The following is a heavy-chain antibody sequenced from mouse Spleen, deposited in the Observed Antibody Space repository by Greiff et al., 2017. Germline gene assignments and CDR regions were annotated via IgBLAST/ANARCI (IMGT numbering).Heavy chain of an antibody. CDR2: INPSSGYT. Sequence: QVQLKESGAELAKPGASVKLSCKASGYTFTSYWMHWVKQRPGQGLEWIGYINPSSGYTKYNQKFKDKATLTADKSSSTAYMQLSSLTYEDSAVYYCAMAYYGNYVFAYWGQGTLVTVSA. V-gene: IGHV1-7*01. D-gene: IGHD2-10*01. CDR1: GYTFTSYW. J-gene: IGHJ3*01. CDR3: AMAYYGNYVFAY.